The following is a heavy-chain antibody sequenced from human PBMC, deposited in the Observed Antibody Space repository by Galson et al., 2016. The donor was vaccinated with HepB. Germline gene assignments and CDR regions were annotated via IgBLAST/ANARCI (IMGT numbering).Heavy chain of an antibody. D-gene: IGHD6-13*01. CDR2: ISYDGSNK. Sequence: SLRLSCAASGFTFTSYGMHWVRQAPGKGLEWVAVISYDGSNKYYADSVKGRFTISRDNSKNTLYLQMNSLRAEDTAIYYCAKDQGWELQQHRYFDYWGQGTLVTVSS. CDR1: GFTFTSYG. J-gene: IGHJ4*02. V-gene: IGHV3-30*18. CDR3: AKDQGWELQQHRYFDY.